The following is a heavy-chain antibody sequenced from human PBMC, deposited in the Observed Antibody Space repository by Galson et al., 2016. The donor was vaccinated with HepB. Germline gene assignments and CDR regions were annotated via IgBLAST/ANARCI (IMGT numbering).Heavy chain of an antibody. CDR3: ARDDKYAFDY. D-gene: IGHD2-8*01. V-gene: IGHV3-48*01. Sequence: SLRLSCAASGFSFSSYSMNWVRQAPGKGLEWVSYIGVGGAVIWYADSVKGRFTISRDNVKNSLYPQMNSLRAEDTAVYYCARDDKYAFDYWGQGTLVPVSS. CDR1: GFSFSSYS. CDR2: IGVGGAVI. J-gene: IGHJ4*02.